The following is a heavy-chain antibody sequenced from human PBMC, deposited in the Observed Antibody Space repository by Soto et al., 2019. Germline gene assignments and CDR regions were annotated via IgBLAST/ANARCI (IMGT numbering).Heavy chain of an antibody. D-gene: IGHD3-9*01. J-gene: IGHJ6*03. CDR1: GYTFTSYG. CDR2: ISAYNGNT. V-gene: IGHV1-18*01. Sequence: ASVKVSCKASGYTFTSYGISWVRQAPGQGLEWMGWISAYNGNTNYAQKLQGRVTMTTDASTSTAYMELRSLRSDDTAVYYCAMTLSGYYHHYHMAIFGKDTTLPVSS. CDR3: AMTLSGYYHHYHMAI.